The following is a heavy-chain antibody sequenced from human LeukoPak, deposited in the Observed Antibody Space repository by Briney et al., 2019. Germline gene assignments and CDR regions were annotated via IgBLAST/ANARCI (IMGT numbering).Heavy chain of an antibody. CDR3: ARDPPYCSGGSCYSGEDGMDV. V-gene: IGHV4-30-4*01. J-gene: IGHJ6*02. D-gene: IGHD2-15*01. CDR1: GGSISSGDYY. Sequence: SETLSLTCTVSGGSISSGDYYWRWIRQPPGKGLEWIGYIYYSGSTYYNPSLKSRVTISVDTSKNQFSLKLSSVTAADTAVYYCARDPPYCSGGSCYSGEDGMDVWGQGTTVTVSS. CDR2: IYYSGST.